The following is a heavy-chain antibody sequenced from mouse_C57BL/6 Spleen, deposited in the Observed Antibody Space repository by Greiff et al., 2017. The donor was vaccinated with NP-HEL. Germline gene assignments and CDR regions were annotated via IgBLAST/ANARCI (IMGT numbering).Heavy chain of an antibody. J-gene: IGHJ4*01. CDR3: ARESNYVDYYAMDY. D-gene: IGHD2-5*01. CDR2: INYDGSST. Sequence: EVQRVESEGGLVQPGSSMKLSCTASGFTFSDYYMAWVRQVPEKGLEWVANINYDGSSTYYLDSLKSRFIISRDNAKNILYLQMSSLKSEDTATYYCARESNYVDYYAMDYWGQGTSVTVSS. V-gene: IGHV5-16*01. CDR1: GFTFSDYY.